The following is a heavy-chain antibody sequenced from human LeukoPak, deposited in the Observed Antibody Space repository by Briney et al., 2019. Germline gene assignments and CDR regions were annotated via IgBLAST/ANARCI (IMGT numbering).Heavy chain of an antibody. CDR2: IYTSGST. CDR1: GGSISSYC. J-gene: IGHJ6*03. Sequence: SETLSLTCTVSGGSISSYCWSWIRQPAGKGLEWIGRIYTSGSTNYNPSLKSRVTMSVDTSKNQFSLKLSSVTAADTAVYYCARGSSSSAELDAYYYYYMDVWGKGTTVTVSS. CDR3: ARGSSSSAELDAYYYYYMDV. V-gene: IGHV4-4*07. D-gene: IGHD6-6*01.